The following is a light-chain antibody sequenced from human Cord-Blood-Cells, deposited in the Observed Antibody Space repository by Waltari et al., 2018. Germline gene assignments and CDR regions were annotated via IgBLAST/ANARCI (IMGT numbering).Light chain of an antibody. CDR3: AAWDDSLSGWV. CDR1: SSNIGSNH. Sequence: QSVLTQPPSASGTPGQRVTISCSGSSSNIGSNHVYWYQQPPGTAPKLLIYRNNQRPSGVPDRFSGSKSGTSASLAISGLRSEDEADYYCAAWDDSLSGWVFGGGTKLTVL. V-gene: IGLV1-47*01. CDR2: RNN. J-gene: IGLJ3*02.